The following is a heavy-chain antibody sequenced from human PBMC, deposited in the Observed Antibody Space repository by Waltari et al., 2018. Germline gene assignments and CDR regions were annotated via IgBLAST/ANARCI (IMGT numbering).Heavy chain of an antibody. CDR2: TYHDGTT. CDR3: MRQALGYCTSAACRRLES. V-gene: IGHV4-38-2*01. Sequence: QIQLQESGPGLLEPSETLSLTCDVSAYAVNSGFYWGWIRQPPGRGLEWIGTTYHDGTTFYNPTLKSRLTISMYTSKNQFFLKVNSVTAADTAMYYCMRQALGYCTSAACRRLESWGQGTLVTVSS. D-gene: IGHD2-8*02. J-gene: IGHJ4*02. CDR1: AYAVNSGFY.